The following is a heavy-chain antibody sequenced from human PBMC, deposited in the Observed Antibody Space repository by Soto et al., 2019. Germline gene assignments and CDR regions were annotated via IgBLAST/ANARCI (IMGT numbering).Heavy chain of an antibody. J-gene: IGHJ6*02. D-gene: IGHD6-13*01. CDR2: IYYSGST. CDR3: AAAGYYYYGMDV. CDR1: GGSISSYY. Sequence: PSETLSLTCTVSGGSISSYYWSWIRQPPGKGLEWIGYIYYSGSTNYNPSLKSRVTISVDTSKNQFSLKLSSVTAADTAVYYCAAAGYYYYGMDVWGQGTTVTVS. V-gene: IGHV4-59*01.